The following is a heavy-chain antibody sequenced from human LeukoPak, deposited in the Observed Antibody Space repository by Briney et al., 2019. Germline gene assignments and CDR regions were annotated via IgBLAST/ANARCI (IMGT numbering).Heavy chain of an antibody. J-gene: IGHJ4*02. V-gene: IGHV1-2*02. Sequence: ASVKVSCKASAYTFTDYYMHWVRQAPGQGLEWMGWINPNSGGTNYAQKFQGRVTMTRDTSISTAYMELSRLRSDDTAVYYCARDGGYCSSTTCSANWGQGTLVTVSP. CDR3: ARDGGYCSSTTCSAN. D-gene: IGHD2-2*03. CDR1: AYTFTDYY. CDR2: INPNSGGT.